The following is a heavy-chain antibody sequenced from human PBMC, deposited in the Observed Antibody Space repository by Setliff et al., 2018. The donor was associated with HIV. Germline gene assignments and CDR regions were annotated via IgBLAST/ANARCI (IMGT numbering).Heavy chain of an antibody. CDR3: ARERTQGYYYMDV. CDR1: GGSISSGSYY. J-gene: IGHJ6*03. Sequence: TLSLTCTVSGGSISSGSYYWSWIRQPAGKGLEWIGRIYTSGSTNYNPSLKSRVTISVDTSKNQFSLKLSSVTAADTAVYYCARERTQGYYYMDVWGKGTTVTVSS. CDR2: IYTSGST. V-gene: IGHV4-61*02.